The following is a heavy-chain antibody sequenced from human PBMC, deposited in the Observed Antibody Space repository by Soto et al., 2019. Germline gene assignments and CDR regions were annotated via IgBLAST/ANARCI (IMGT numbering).Heavy chain of an antibody. Sequence: GESLKISCKGSGYSFTSYWIGWVRQMPGKGLEWMGIIYPGDSDTRYSPSFQGQVTISADKSISTAYLQWSSLKASDTAMYYCARLPRTYYYGSVSYTAFDIWGQSTLVTVSS. CDR3: ARLPRTYYYGSVSYTAFDI. J-gene: IGHJ3*02. D-gene: IGHD3-10*01. V-gene: IGHV5-51*01. CDR1: GYSFTSYW. CDR2: IYPGDSDT.